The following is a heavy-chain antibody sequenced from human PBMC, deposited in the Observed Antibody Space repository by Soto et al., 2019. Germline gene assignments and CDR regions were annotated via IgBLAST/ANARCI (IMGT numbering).Heavy chain of an antibody. CDR3: TTVYYDSSGYPQTLDI. V-gene: IGHV3-33*01. CDR1: AFTFSTYA. Sequence: PGGSLRLSCAASAFTFSTYAMHWVRQAPGKGLEWVALIWSDGNNKYYADSVKGRFNISRDNSKNTLYLQMNSLRAEDTAVYYCTTVYYDSSGYPQTLDIWGQGTMVTVSS. D-gene: IGHD3-22*01. J-gene: IGHJ3*02. CDR2: IWSDGNNK.